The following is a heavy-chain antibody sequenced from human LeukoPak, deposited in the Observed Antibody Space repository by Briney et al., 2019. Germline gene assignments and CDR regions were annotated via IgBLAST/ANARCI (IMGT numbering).Heavy chain of an antibody. CDR1: GGSFSGYH. CDR3: ARGSSSCY. D-gene: IGHD6-6*01. J-gene: IGHJ4*02. CDR2: INHSGST. Sequence: SETLSLTCAVYGGSFSGYHWSWIRQPPGKGLEWIGEINHSGSTNYNPSLKSRVTISVDTSKNQFSLKLSSVTAADTAVYYCARGSSSCYWGQGTLVTVSS. V-gene: IGHV4-34*01.